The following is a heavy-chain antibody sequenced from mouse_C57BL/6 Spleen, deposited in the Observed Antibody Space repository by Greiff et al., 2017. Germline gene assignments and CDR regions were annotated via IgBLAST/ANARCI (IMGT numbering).Heavy chain of an antibody. CDR2: INSDGGST. CDR3: ARQMRNYAMDY. J-gene: IGHJ4*01. V-gene: IGHV5-2*01. Sequence: DVKLVESGGGLVKPGESLKLSCESSEYEFPSSEMSWVRKTPVKGLELVASINSDGGSTYYPDTLKGRFIIARDKTTKTLYLQMSSLRSEDTAWYYCARQMRNYAMDYWGQGTSVTVSS. CDR1: EYEFPSSE.